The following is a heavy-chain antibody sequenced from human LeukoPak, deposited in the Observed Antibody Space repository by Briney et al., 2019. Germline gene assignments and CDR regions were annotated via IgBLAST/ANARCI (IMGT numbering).Heavy chain of an antibody. D-gene: IGHD6-19*01. V-gene: IGHV3-74*01. CDR1: GFTFSSFW. Sequence: GGSLRLPCATSGFTFSSFWMHWVRQTPGKGLVWVSRISSDGSGTTYADSVKGRFTISRDNAKNTLYLQMNSLRVEDTAVFYCVRGHSSGWYRFDDWSQGTLVTVSS. CDR2: ISSDGSGT. J-gene: IGHJ4*02. CDR3: VRGHSSGWYRFDD.